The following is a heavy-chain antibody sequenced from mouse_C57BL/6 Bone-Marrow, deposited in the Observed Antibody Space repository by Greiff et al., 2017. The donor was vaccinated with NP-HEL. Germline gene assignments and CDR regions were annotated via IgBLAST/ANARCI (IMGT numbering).Heavy chain of an antibody. Sequence: EVKLVESGPELVKPGASVKISCKASGYSFTGYYMNWVKQSPEKSLEWIGEINPSTGGTTYNQKFKAKATLTVDKSSSTAYMQLKSLTSEDSAVYYCAIIYYDYDGVWGQGTSVTVSS. D-gene: IGHD2-4*01. CDR2: INPSTGGT. CDR1: GYSFTGYY. V-gene: IGHV1-42*01. CDR3: AIIYYDYDGV. J-gene: IGHJ4*01.